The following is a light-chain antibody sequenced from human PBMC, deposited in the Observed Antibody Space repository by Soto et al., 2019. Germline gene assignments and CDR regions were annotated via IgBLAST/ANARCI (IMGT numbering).Light chain of an antibody. CDR1: QGISNY. Sequence: DIQMTQSPSSLSTSVGDRVTITCRASQGISNYLAWYQQKPGKVPKLLIYAASTLQSGVPSRFSGFVSGTDFTLTIASLQPEDFATYYCQHYNSYSEAFGQGTKVDIK. CDR3: QHYNSYSEA. V-gene: IGKV1-27*01. J-gene: IGKJ1*01. CDR2: AAS.